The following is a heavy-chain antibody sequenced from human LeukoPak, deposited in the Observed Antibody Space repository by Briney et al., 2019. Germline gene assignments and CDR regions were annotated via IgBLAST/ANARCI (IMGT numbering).Heavy chain of an antibody. V-gene: IGHV1-2*02. CDR3: ARDVLGYDSSASD. CDR1: GYSFTGYY. D-gene: IGHD3-22*01. Sequence: GASVKVSCKASGYSFTGYYIHWVRQAPGQGLEWMGWVNSNIGDTYYAQKFRGRLAITRDKSITTVHMELSSLRSNDTAVYYCARDVLGYDSSASDWGQGTLVTASS. J-gene: IGHJ4*02. CDR2: VNSNIGDT.